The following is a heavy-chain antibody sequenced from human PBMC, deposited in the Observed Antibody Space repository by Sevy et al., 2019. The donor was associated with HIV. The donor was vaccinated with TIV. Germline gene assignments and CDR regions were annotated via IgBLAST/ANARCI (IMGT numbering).Heavy chain of an antibody. CDR2: IIPRVGLT. D-gene: IGHD2-21*01. V-gene: IGHV1-69*10. Sequence: SVKVSCKASGGSLGDYGMNWVRQAPGQGLEWTGGIIPRVGLTNYAQKFHDRVTITADESTSTVYIEVRRLTSEDTGVYYCASVRPCGGDCYFFDSWGQGTLVTVSS. CDR1: GGSLGDYG. CDR3: ASVRPCGGDCYFFDS. J-gene: IGHJ4*02.